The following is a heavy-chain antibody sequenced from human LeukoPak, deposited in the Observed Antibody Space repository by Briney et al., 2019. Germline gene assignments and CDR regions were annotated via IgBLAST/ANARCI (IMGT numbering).Heavy chain of an antibody. CDR1: GYTFTGNY. V-gene: IGHV1-2*02. D-gene: IGHD2-2*01. CDR2: INPNTGAT. Sequence: GGSVKVSCTASGYTFTGNYMHWVRQAPGQGLEWMGWINPNTGATDIAQKFQGRVTMTRDTSISAAYMELSRLRSDDTAVYYCTRDHCSYINCYEDYYHGMDVWGQGTTVTVSS. CDR3: TRDHCSYINCYEDYYHGMDV. J-gene: IGHJ6*01.